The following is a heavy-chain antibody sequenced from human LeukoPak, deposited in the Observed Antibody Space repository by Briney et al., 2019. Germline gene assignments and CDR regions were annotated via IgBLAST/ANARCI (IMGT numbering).Heavy chain of an antibody. CDR3: VSYGSQLVRSAFDI. D-gene: IGHD6-13*01. Sequence: PSETLSLTCTVSGGSISSGSYYWSWIRQPAGKGLEWIGRIYTSGSTNYNPSLKSRVTISVDTSKNQFSLKLTSVTAADTAVYYCVSYGSQLVRSAFDIWGQGTMVTVSS. V-gene: IGHV4-61*02. J-gene: IGHJ3*02. CDR2: IYTSGST. CDR1: GGSISSGSYY.